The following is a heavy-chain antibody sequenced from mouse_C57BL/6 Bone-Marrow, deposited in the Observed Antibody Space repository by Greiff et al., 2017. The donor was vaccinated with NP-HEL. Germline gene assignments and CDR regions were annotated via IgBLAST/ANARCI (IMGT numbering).Heavy chain of an antibody. CDR2: IHPNSGST. D-gene: IGHD1-1*01. V-gene: IGHV1-64*01. CDR3: ARNYGSRSAWFAY. Sequence: QVQLQQSGAELVKPGASVKLSCKASGYTFTSYWMHWVKQRPGQGLEWIGMIHPNSGSTNYNEKFKSKATLTVDKSSSTAYMQLSSLTSEDSAVYYCARNYGSRSAWFAYWGQGTLVTVSA. J-gene: IGHJ3*01. CDR1: GYTFTSYW.